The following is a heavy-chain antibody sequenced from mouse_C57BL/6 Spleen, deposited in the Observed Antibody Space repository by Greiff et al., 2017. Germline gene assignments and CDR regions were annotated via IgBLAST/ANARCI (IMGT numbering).Heavy chain of an antibody. Sequence: QVQLQQPGAELVKPGASVKLSCKASGYTFTSYWMHWVKQRPGQGLEWIGMIHPNSGSTNYNEKFKSKATLTVDKSSSTAYMQLSSLTSEDSAVYYCARDFTTVASYGGFAYWGQGTLVTVSA. CDR2: IHPNSGST. CDR3: ARDFTTVASYGGFAY. D-gene: IGHD1-1*01. CDR1: GYTFTSYW. J-gene: IGHJ3*01. V-gene: IGHV1-64*01.